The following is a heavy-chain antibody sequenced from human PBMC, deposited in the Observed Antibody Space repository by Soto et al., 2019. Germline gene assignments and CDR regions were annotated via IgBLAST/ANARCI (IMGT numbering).Heavy chain of an antibody. CDR3: ARGRIVVVPASPESNWFDP. CDR2: INHSGST. Sequence: TGGSLRLSCAASGFTVSNAWMTWVRQAPGKGLEWIGEINHSGSTNYNPSLKSRVTISVDTSKNQFSLKLSSVTAADTAVYYCARGRIVVVPASPESNWFDPWGQGTLVTVSS. J-gene: IGHJ5*02. CDR1: GFTVSNAW. D-gene: IGHD2-2*01. V-gene: IGHV4-34*01.